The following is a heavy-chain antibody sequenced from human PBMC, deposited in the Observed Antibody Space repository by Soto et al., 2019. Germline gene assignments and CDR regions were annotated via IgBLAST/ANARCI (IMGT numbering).Heavy chain of an antibody. Sequence: QVQLVESGGGVVQPGRSLRLSCAASGFTFSSYGMHWVRQAPGKGLEWVAVIWYDGSNKYYADSVKGRFTISRDNSKNTLYLQMNSLRPEDTAVYYCARTPKSSPYYFDYWGQGTLVTVSS. V-gene: IGHV3-33*01. CDR2: IWYDGSNK. CDR1: GFTFSSYG. J-gene: IGHJ4*02. CDR3: ARTPKSSPYYFDY.